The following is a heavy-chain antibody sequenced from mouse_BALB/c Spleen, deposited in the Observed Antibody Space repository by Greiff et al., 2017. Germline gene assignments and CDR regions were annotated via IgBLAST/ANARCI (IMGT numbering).Heavy chain of an antibody. D-gene: IGHD1-1*01. V-gene: IGHV1-54*01. CDR1: GYAFTNYL. CDR2: INPGSGGT. CDR3: ARSFKITTVGATPY. J-gene: IGHJ3*01. Sequence: VQLQQSGAELVRPGTSVTVSCKASGYAFTNYLIEWVKQRPGQGLEWIGVINPGSGGTNYNEKFKGKATLTADKSSSTAYMQLSSLTSDDSAVYFCARSFKITTVGATPYWGQGTLVTVSA.